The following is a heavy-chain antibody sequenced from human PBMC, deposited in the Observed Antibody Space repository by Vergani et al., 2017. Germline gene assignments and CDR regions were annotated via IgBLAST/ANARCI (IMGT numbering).Heavy chain of an antibody. CDR2: IRSDESRR. CDR3: VKEKIDLGSYFFDS. V-gene: IGHV3-30*02. J-gene: IGHJ4*01. D-gene: IGHD2/OR15-2a*01. CDR1: GFTFNSYG. Sequence: VQLLESGGGLVQPGGSLRLSCAASGFTFNSYGMHWVRQAPGKGLEWVASIRSDESRRYYGDSMEGPFTISRDNSKNTVFLQMHSLRAEDTAIYYCVKEKIDLGSYFFDSWGHGILVTVSS.